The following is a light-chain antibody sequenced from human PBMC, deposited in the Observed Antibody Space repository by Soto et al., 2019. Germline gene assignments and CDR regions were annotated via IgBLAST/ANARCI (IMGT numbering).Light chain of an antibody. V-gene: IGLV2-11*01. CDR1: SSDVGGYDF. Sequence: QSALTQPRSVSGSPGQSVTISCTGTSSDVGGYDFVSWYQQHPAKAPKLIIFDVTKRPSGVPDRFSGSKSGNTASLTISGLQADDEADYYCCSFAGSYTLSVFGTGTKLTVL. J-gene: IGLJ1*01. CDR3: CSFAGSYTLSV. CDR2: DVT.